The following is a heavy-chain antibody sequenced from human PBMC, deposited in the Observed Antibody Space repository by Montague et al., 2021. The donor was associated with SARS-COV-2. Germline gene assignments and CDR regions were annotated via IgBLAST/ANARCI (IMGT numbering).Heavy chain of an antibody. V-gene: IGHV4-39*01. D-gene: IGHD2-2*01. CDR2: IYYSGST. Sequence: SETLSLTCTVSGGSISSGSYYWGWIRQPPGMGLEWIGSIYYSGSTYHNPSLKSRVTISVDTSKNQFSLKLSSVTAADTAVYYCARLLLYCSSTSCYEARFDPWGQGTLVTVSS. CDR3: ARLLLYCSSTSCYEARFDP. CDR1: GGSISSGSYY. J-gene: IGHJ5*02.